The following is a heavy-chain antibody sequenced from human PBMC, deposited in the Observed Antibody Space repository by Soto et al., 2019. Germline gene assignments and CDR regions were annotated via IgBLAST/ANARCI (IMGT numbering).Heavy chain of an antibody. Sequence: SETLSLTCAVSGGSISSSNWWSWVRQPPGKGLEWIGEIYHSGSTNYNPSLKSRVTISVDKSKNQFSLKLSSVTAADTAVYYCARDFAAAAGTGAFDIWGQGTMVTVSS. CDR1: GGSISSSNW. D-gene: IGHD6-13*01. CDR2: IYHSGST. CDR3: ARDFAAAAGTGAFDI. V-gene: IGHV4-4*02. J-gene: IGHJ3*02.